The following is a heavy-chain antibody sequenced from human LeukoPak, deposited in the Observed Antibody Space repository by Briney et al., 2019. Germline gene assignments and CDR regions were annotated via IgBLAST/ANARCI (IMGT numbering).Heavy chain of an antibody. CDR3: ARSLWDIAVVPHYYYYMDV. V-gene: IGHV4-39*02. J-gene: IGHJ6*03. D-gene: IGHD2-2*01. CDR1: VGSISRSIHY. Sequence: SETLSHTHTLSVGSISRSIHYLGSARHPPGKGLEWIGIIYYSGGTYYDPPHKSQPTISEDPPKNHFSLKLSSVTAPDTPLYYCARSLWDIAVVPHYYYYMDVWGKGTTVTVSS. CDR2: IYYSGGT.